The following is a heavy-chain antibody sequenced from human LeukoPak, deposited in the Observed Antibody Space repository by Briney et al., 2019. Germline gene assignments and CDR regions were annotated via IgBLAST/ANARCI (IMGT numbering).Heavy chain of an antibody. Sequence: QPGGSLRLSCAASGFTFSSYAMSWVRQAPGKGLDWVSAISSSGGSTYYADSVKGRFTISRDNSKNTLYPQLNSLRSEDTAVYYCAKVKGSEGYCSITSCLADYWGQGTLVTVSS. J-gene: IGHJ4*02. V-gene: IGHV3-23*01. D-gene: IGHD2-2*01. CDR1: GFTFSSYA. CDR3: AKVKGSEGYCSITSCLADY. CDR2: ISSSGGST.